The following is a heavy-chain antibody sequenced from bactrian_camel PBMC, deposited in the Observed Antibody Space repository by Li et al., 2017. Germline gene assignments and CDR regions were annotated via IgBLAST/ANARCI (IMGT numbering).Heavy chain of an antibody. CDR3: ATVDYSGGDY. J-gene: IGHJ4*01. V-gene: IGHV3S55*01. CDR1: GFTFDERD. Sequence: VQLVESGGGSVQAGETLRLSCSASGFTFDERDMGWYRQGSGLDCDLVASITRDGSTYYGDSVKGRLTVSRDNAKNTVYLQMNSLKSEDTALYYCATVDYSGGDYWGQGTQVTVS. CDR2: ITRDGST. D-gene: IGHD2*01.